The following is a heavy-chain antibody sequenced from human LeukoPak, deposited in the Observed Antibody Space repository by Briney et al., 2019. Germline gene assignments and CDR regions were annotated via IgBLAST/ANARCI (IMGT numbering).Heavy chain of an antibody. CDR2: IYYSGST. D-gene: IGHD2-15*01. CDR1: VGSISSYY. Sequence: PETLSLTCTVSVGSISSYYWSWIRQPPGKGLEWIGYIYYSGSTNYNPSLKSRVTISVDTSKNQFSLKLSSVTAADTAVYYCARGQMREVWYCSDGSCYSYAFDIWGQGTMVTVSS. CDR3: ARGQMREVWYCSDGSCYSYAFDI. V-gene: IGHV4-59*12. J-gene: IGHJ3*02.